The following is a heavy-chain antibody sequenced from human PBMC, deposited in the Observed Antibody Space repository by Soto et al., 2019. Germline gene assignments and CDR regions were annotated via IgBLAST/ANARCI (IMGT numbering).Heavy chain of an antibody. D-gene: IGHD3-16*01. V-gene: IGHV3-23*01. Sequence: EVQLLESGGGLVQPGGSLRLSCAASGFTFSAYAMSWVRQAPGKGLELVSGISGSDGSTHYADSVKGRFTISRSKSRNTMYLQMNNLRVEDTAVYYCANLVGERVPTLFDTWGQGTLVTVSS. CDR1: GFTFSAYA. CDR2: ISGSDGST. J-gene: IGHJ4*02. CDR3: ANLVGERVPTLFDT.